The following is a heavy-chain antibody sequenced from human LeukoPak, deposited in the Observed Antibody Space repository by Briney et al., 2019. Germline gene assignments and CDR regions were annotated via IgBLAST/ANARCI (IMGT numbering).Heavy chain of an antibody. CDR3: ARVGRNFYYFDY. Sequence: PGGSLRLSCAASGFTFDDYGMSWVRQAPGKGLEWVSYISSSGSTIYYADSVKGRFTISRDNAKNSLYLQMNSLRAEDTAVYYCARVGRNFYYFDYWGQGALVTVSS. CDR2: ISSSGSTI. J-gene: IGHJ4*02. CDR1: GFTFDDYG. V-gene: IGHV3-11*01. D-gene: IGHD2/OR15-2a*01.